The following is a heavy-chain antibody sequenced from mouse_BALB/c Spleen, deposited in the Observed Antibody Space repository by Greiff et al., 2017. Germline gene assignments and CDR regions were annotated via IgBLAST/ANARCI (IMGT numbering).Heavy chain of an antibody. D-gene: IGHD1-1*01. CDR2: ISSGGSYT. CDR1: GFTFSSYA. V-gene: IGHV5-9-4*01. CDR3: ARDYYGSSYRYFDV. Sequence: EVKVVESGGGLVKPGGSLKLSCAASGFTFSSYAMSWVRQSPEKRLEWVAEISSGGSYTYYPDTVTGRFTISRDNAKNTLYLEMSSLRSEDTAMYYSARDYYGSSYRYFDVWGAGTTVTVSS. J-gene: IGHJ1*01.